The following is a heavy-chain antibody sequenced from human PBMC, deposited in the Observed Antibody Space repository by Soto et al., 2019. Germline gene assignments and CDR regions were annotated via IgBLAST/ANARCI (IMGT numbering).Heavy chain of an antibody. Sequence: QVQLVESGGGVVQPGRSLRLSCAASGFTFSSHAMHWVRQAPGKGLEWVAIISYDGSSLYYADSVKGRFTISRDNSKNALYLQMNSLRPEDTALYYCAKDRGRYCSGGTCYLFDYWGQGTLVTVSS. J-gene: IGHJ4*02. D-gene: IGHD2-15*01. CDR3: AKDRGRYCSGGTCYLFDY. CDR2: ISYDGSSL. V-gene: IGHV3-30*04. CDR1: GFTFSSHA.